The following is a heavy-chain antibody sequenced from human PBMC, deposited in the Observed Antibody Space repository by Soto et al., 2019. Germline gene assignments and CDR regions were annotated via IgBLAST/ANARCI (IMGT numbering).Heavy chain of an antibody. CDR3: ARLPLWFGELSVYYYGMDV. J-gene: IGHJ6*02. CDR2: IYYSGST. Sequence: SETLSLTCTVSGGSISSSSYYWGWIRQPPGKGLEWIGSIYYSGSTYYNPSLKSRVTRSVDTSKNQFSVKLSSVTAADTAVYYCARLPLWFGELSVYYYGMDVWGQGTTVTVSS. V-gene: IGHV4-39*01. CDR1: GGSISSSSYY. D-gene: IGHD3-10*01.